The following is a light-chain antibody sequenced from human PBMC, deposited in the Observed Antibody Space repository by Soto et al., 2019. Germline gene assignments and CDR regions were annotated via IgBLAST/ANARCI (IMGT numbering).Light chain of an antibody. CDR2: WAA. CDR1: QNVLHSSNNKNY. V-gene: IGKV4-1*01. CDR3: QQYYSIPWT. J-gene: IGKJ1*01. Sequence: IVMTQSPDSLAVSLGERATINCKSSQNVLHSSNNKNYLAWYQQKPGQPPKLLIYWAATRNSGVPDRFSGSGSGTDFTLTISSLRAEDVAVYSCQQYYSIPWTFGQGTKVDIK.